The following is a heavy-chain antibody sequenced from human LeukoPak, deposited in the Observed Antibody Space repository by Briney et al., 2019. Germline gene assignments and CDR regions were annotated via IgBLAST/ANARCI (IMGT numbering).Heavy chain of an antibody. J-gene: IGHJ4*02. V-gene: IGHV1-2*02. D-gene: IGHD3-3*01. CDR2: INPNSGGT. CDR1: GYTCTGYY. Sequence: ASVKVSCKASGYTCTGYYMHWVRQAPGQGLEWMGWINPNSGGTNYAQKFQGRVTMTRDTSISTAYMELSRLRSDDTAVYYCARAPDFWSGYRYSFDYWGQGTLVTVSS. CDR3: ARAPDFWSGYRYSFDY.